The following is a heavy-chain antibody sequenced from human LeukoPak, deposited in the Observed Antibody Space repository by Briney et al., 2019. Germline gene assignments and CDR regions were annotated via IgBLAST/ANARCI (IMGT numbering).Heavy chain of an antibody. Sequence: SVKVSCKASGYTFTSYAISWVRQAPGQGLEWMGGIIPIFGTANYAQKFQGRVTITADESTSTAYMELSSLRSEDTAVYYCARDLLRGYSYGYADYWGQGTLVTVSS. V-gene: IGHV1-69*13. J-gene: IGHJ4*02. CDR2: IIPIFGTA. D-gene: IGHD5-18*01. CDR3: ARDLLRGYSYGYADY. CDR1: GYTFTSYA.